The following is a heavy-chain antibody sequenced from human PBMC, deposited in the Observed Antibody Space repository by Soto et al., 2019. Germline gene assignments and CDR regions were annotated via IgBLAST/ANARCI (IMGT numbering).Heavy chain of an antibody. J-gene: IGHJ4*02. CDR3: AYHYDFWSGYHY. CDR1: GGSISSYY. Sequence: SETLSLTCTVSGGSISSYYWSWIRQPPGKGLEWIGYIYYSGSTNYNPSLKSRVTISVYTSKNQFSLKLSSVTAADTAVYYCAYHYDFWSGYHYWGQGTLVTVSS. CDR2: IYYSGST. V-gene: IGHV4-59*08. D-gene: IGHD3-3*01.